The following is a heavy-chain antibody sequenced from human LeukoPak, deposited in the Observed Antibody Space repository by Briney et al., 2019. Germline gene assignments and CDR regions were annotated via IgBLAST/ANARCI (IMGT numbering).Heavy chain of an antibody. CDR2: TYYRSKWYN. CDR1: GDSVFSNSS. D-gene: IGHD5-18*01. J-gene: IGHJ3*02. Sequence: SQTLSLTCAISGDSVFSNSSWNWIRQSPSRGLEWLGRTYYRSKWYNDYGVSVESRININPDTSKNHFSLQLSSVTPEDTAVYYCVRGGQGDGHSADEGFDIWGQGTMVIVS. V-gene: IGHV6-1*01. CDR3: VRGGQGDGHSADEGFDI.